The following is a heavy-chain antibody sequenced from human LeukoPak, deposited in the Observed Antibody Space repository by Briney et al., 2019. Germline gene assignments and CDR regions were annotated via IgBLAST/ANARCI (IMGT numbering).Heavy chain of an antibody. J-gene: IGHJ4*02. CDR3: AKDRTSSRTSHLFDY. V-gene: IGHV3-23*01. CDR1: GFTFSSYA. CDR2: ISGSGGST. D-gene: IGHD2-2*01. Sequence: GGSLRLSCAASGFTFSSYAKSWVRQAPGKGLEWVSAISGSGGSTYYADSVKGRFTISRDNSKNTLYLQMNSLRAEDTAVYYCAKDRTSSRTSHLFDYWGQGTLVTVSS.